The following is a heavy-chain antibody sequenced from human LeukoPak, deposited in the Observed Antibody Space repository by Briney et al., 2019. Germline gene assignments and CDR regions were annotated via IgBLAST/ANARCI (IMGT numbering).Heavy chain of an antibody. CDR3: AKGGYSYGFRYFDY. Sequence: PGGSLRLSCAASGFTFSSYGMHWVRQAPGKGLEWVAVISYDGSNKYYADSVKGRFTISRDNSKNTLYLQMNSLRAEDTAVYYCAKGGYSYGFRYFDYWGQGTLVTVSS. CDR2: ISYDGSNK. V-gene: IGHV3-30*18. CDR1: GFTFSSYG. D-gene: IGHD5-18*01. J-gene: IGHJ4*02.